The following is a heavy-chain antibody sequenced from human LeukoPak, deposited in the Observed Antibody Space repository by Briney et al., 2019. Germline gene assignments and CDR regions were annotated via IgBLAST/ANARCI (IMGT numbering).Heavy chain of an antibody. CDR2: INDDGSGT. Sequence: PGRSLRLSCAASGFTFKLYWMHWVRQAPGKGPVWVSRINDDGSGTSYADSVKGRFTISRDDAKNTLYLQMNSLRAEDTAVYYCVRGGASTWSWGQGTLVTVSS. V-gene: IGHV3-74*01. CDR3: VRGGASTWS. J-gene: IGHJ5*02. CDR1: GFTFKLYW. D-gene: IGHD2-15*01.